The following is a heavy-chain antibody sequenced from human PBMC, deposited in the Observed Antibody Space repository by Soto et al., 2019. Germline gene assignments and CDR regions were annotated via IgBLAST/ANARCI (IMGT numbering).Heavy chain of an antibody. V-gene: IGHV4-61*01. CDR1: GGSVSSGSYY. Sequence: PSETLSLTCTVSGGSVSSGSYYWIWIRQPPGKGLEWIGYIYYSGSTNYNPSLKSRVTISVDTSKNQFSLKLSSVTAADTAVYYCARETLAVAGTSDWFDPWGQGTLVTVSS. CDR3: ARETLAVAGTSDWFDP. D-gene: IGHD6-19*01. J-gene: IGHJ5*02. CDR2: IYYSGST.